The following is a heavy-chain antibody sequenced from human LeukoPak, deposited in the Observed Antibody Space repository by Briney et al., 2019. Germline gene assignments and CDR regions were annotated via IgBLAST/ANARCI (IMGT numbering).Heavy chain of an antibody. CDR1: GGSISSSSYY. D-gene: IGHD3-10*01. J-gene: IGHJ4*02. Sequence: SETLSLTCTVSGGSISSSSYYWGWIRQPPGKGLEWIGSIYYSGSTYYNPSLKSRVTISIDTSKNQFSLRLTSVTAADTAVYFCARPRLLFGSGPILVWGQGTLVTVSS. CDR3: ARPRLLFGSGPILV. CDR2: IYYSGST. V-gene: IGHV4-39*07.